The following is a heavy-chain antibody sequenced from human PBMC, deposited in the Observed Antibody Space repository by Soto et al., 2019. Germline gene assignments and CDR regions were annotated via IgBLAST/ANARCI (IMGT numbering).Heavy chain of an antibody. CDR2: IWYDGSNK. J-gene: IGHJ4*02. D-gene: IGHD6-6*01. Sequence: GGSLRLSCAASGFTFSSYGMHWVRQAPGKGLEWVAVIWYDGSNKYYADSVKGRFTISRDNSKNTLYLQMNSLRAEDTAVYYCAREGQDIAARPLYYFDYWGQGTLVTVSS. V-gene: IGHV3-33*01. CDR3: AREGQDIAARPLYYFDY. CDR1: GFTFSSYG.